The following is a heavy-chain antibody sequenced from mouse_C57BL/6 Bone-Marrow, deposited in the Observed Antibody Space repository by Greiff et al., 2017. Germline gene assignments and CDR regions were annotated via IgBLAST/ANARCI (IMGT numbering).Heavy chain of an antibody. V-gene: IGHV5-12*01. J-gene: IGHJ1*03. Sequence: EVHLVESGGGLVQPGGSLKLSCAASGFTFSDYYMYWVRQTPEKRLEWVAYISNGGGSTDYPDTVKGRVTISRDNAKNTLYLQMSRLKSEDTAMYYCARDDHWYFDVWGKGTTVTVSA. CDR2: ISNGGGST. CDR3: ARDDHWYFDV. CDR1: GFTFSDYY.